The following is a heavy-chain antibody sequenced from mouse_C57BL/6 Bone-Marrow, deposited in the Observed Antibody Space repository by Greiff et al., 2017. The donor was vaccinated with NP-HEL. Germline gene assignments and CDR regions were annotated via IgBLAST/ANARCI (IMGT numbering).Heavy chain of an antibody. CDR2: IHPSDSAT. Sequence: QVQLQQPGAELVKPGASVKVSCKASGYTFTSYWMHWVKQRPGQGLEWIGRIHPSDSATNYNQKFKGKATLTVDKSSSTAYMQLSSLTSEDSAVYYCAIEDYYGSSYSYWGKGTTLTVSS. D-gene: IGHD1-1*01. J-gene: IGHJ2*01. CDR1: GYTFTSYW. CDR3: AIEDYYGSSYSY. V-gene: IGHV1-74*01.